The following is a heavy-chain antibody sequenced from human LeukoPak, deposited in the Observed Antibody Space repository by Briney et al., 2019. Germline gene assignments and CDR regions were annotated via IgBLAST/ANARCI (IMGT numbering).Heavy chain of an antibody. CDR3: AKDQESSGWDY. J-gene: IGHJ4*02. D-gene: IGHD6-19*01. Sequence: GRSLRLSCAASGFTFSSYGMHWVRQAPGKGLEWVAVILYDGSNKYYADSVKGRFTISRDNSKNTLYLQMNSLRAEDTAVYYCAKDQESSGWDYWGQGTLVTVSS. CDR1: GFTFSSYG. V-gene: IGHV3-30*18. CDR2: ILYDGSNK.